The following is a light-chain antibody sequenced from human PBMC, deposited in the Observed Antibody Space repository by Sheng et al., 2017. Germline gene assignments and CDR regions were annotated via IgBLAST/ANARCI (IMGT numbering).Light chain of an antibody. Sequence: DIQMTQSPSTLSASVGDRVTITCRASQSISSWLAWYQQKPGKAPKLLIYKASSLESGVPSRFSGSGSGTDFTLTIRSLQPEDFATYYCLQSYGSLTFGAGTKVEIK. CDR3: LQSYGSLT. CDR1: QSISSW. J-gene: IGKJ4*01. V-gene: IGKV1-5*03. CDR2: KAS.